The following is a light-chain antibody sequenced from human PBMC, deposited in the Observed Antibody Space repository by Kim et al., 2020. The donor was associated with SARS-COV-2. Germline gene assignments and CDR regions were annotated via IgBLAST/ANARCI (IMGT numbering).Light chain of an antibody. V-gene: IGLV1-44*01. CDR1: TSNIETNT. CDR3: AAWDDSPDGYVV. CDR2: TNN. Sequence: QRGATPCSGRTSNIETNTVNWYQQLPGAAPKLLIHTNNQRPSGVPDRFSGSRFGTSASLTISGLQSEDEADYFCAAWDDSPDGYVVFGGGTQLTVL. J-gene: IGLJ2*01.